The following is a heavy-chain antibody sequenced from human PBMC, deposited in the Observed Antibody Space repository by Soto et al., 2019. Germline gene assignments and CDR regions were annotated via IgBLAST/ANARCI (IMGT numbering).Heavy chain of an antibody. CDR2: IIPIPGTA. CDR1: GGTFSSYA. CDR3: ARSQGSSTSLEIYYYYYDGMDV. V-gene: IGHV1-69*01. J-gene: IGHJ6*02. Sequence: QVQLVQSGAEVKKPGSSVKVSCKASGGTFSSYAISWVRQAPGQGLEWMGGIIPIPGTANYAQKFQDRVTITADESTSPAYMELSSLRSEDTAVYYCARSQGSSTSLEIYYYYYDGMDVCGQGTTVTVSS. D-gene: IGHD2-2*01.